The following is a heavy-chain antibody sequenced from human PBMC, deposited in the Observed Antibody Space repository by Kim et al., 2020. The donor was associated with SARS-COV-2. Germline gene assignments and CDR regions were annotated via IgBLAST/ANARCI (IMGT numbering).Heavy chain of an antibody. CDR2: IRTKANAYAT. CDR1: GFTFSASV. Sequence: GGSLRLSCAASGFTFSASVIHWVRQASGGGLEWVGRIRTKANAYATTYAASLEGRFTISRDDSKNTAYLQMNILKTEDTAVYYCFAADYGSGRHWGQGTLVTVSS. J-gene: IGHJ4*02. CDR3: FAADYGSGRH. V-gene: IGHV3-73*01. D-gene: IGHD3-10*01.